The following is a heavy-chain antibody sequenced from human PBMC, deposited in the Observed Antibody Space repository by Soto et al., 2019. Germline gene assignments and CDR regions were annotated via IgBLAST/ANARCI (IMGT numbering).Heavy chain of an antibody. CDR3: ARDPAYYDILTGYYSKGLNS. CDR2: ISYDGSNK. Sequence: PGGSLRLSCATSGFTFRTYAMHWVRQAPGKGLEWVAVISYDGSNKYSAASVRGRFTSSRDNSKNTLYMQMNSLRAEDTAVYYCARDPAYYDILTGYYSKGLNSWGQGTLVTVS. D-gene: IGHD3-9*01. J-gene: IGHJ4*02. V-gene: IGHV3-30-3*01. CDR1: GFTFRTYA.